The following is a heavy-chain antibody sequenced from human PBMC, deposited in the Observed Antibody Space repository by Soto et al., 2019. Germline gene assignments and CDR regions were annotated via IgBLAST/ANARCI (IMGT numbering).Heavy chain of an antibody. D-gene: IGHD1-26*01. Sequence: GGSLRLSCAASGFTFSNAWMSWVRQAPGNGLEWVGRIKSKTDGGTTDYAAPVKGRFTISRDDSKNTLYLQMNSLKTEDTAVYYCTTDSEGATTPNWFDPWGQGTLVTVSS. V-gene: IGHV3-15*01. CDR3: TTDSEGATTPNWFDP. J-gene: IGHJ5*02. CDR1: GFTFSNAW. CDR2: IKSKTDGGTT.